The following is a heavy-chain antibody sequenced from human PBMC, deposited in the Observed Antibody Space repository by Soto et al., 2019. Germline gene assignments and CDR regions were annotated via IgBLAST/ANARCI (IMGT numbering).Heavy chain of an antibody. D-gene: IGHD2-2*01. CDR1: GGSFSGYY. J-gene: IGHJ3*02. CDR3: ARIGGGDIVVVPAADDAFDI. CDR2: INHSGST. V-gene: IGHV4-34*01. Sequence: QVQLQQWGAGLLKPSETLSLTCAVYGGSFSGYYWSWIRQPPGKGLEWIGEINHSGSTNYNPSLTDRVTISVDTSKNHFSLKLSSVTAPDKAVYYFARIGGGDIVVVPAADDAFDIWGQGTMVTVSS.